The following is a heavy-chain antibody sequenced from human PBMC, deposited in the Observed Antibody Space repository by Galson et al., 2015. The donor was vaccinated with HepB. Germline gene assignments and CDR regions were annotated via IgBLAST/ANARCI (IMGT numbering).Heavy chain of an antibody. Sequence: SCAASGFTFSSYAMHWVRQAPGKGLEWVSLISWDGGSTYYADSVKGRFTISRDSSKNSLYLQMNSLRAEDTALYYCAKDGGGPVRGPYNWFDPWGQGTLVTVSS. CDR3: AKDGGGPVRGPYNWFDP. J-gene: IGHJ5*02. D-gene: IGHD3-10*01. CDR1: GFTFSSYA. CDR2: ISWDGGST. V-gene: IGHV3-43D*03.